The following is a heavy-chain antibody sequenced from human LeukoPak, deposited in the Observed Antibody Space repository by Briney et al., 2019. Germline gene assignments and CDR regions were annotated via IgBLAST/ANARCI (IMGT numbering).Heavy chain of an antibody. CDR3: ARHWGYSGYDQLYFDY. Sequence: GESLRISCKGSRYSFTSYWISWVRQMPGKGLEWMGRIDPSDSYTNYSPSFQGHVTISADKSISTAYLQWSSLKASDTAMYYCARHWGYSGYDQLYFDYWGQGTLVTVSS. CDR2: IDPSDSYT. D-gene: IGHD5-12*01. CDR1: RYSFTSYW. V-gene: IGHV5-10-1*01. J-gene: IGHJ4*02.